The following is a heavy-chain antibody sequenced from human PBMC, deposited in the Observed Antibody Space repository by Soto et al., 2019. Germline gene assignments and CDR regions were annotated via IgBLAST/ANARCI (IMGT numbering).Heavy chain of an antibody. CDR3: ARYGYCADGVCNYYFDF. CDR2: IWFDGSNE. Sequence: QVQLVESGGGVVQPGSSLRLSCAASGFTFSDYVIHWFRQAPGKGLEWVAVIWFDGSNEYYADSVKGRFSISRDNSKNTVYLQMNSRSVEDTALYYCARYGYCADGVCNYYFDFWGQGTLVTVSS. V-gene: IGHV3-33*01. J-gene: IGHJ4*02. CDR1: GFTFSDYV. D-gene: IGHD2-8*01.